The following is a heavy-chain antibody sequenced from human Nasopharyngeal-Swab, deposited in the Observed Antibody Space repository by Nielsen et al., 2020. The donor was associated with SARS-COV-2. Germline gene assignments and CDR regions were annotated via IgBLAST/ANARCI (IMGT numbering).Heavy chain of an antibody. V-gene: IGHV4-39*02. D-gene: IGHD2-2*01. CDR1: GGSISSSSYY. J-gene: IGHJ5*02. CDR2: IYYSGST. Sequence: SGTLSLTCTVSGGSISSSSYYWGWIRQPPGKGLEWIGSIYYSGSTYYNPSLKSRVTISVDTSKNQFSLKLSSVTAADTAVYYCARDLPLGYCSSTSCYGWVGPYNWFDPWGQGTLVTVSS. CDR3: ARDLPLGYCSSTSCYGWVGPYNWFDP.